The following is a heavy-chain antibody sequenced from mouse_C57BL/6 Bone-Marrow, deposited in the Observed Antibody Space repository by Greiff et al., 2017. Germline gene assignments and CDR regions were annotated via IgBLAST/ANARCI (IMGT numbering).Heavy chain of an antibody. V-gene: IGHV1-39*01. CDR1: GYSFPDYN. CDR3: ARDGELYDYDRRFAY. Sequence: VQLQQSGPELVKPGASVKISCTASGYSFPDYNMNWVKQSNGKSLEWIGVINPNYGTTSYNQKFQGKATLTVDQSSSTAYMQLNSLTSVDSAVYYCARDGELYDYDRRFAYWGQGTLVTVSA. J-gene: IGHJ3*01. D-gene: IGHD2-4*01. CDR2: INPNYGTT.